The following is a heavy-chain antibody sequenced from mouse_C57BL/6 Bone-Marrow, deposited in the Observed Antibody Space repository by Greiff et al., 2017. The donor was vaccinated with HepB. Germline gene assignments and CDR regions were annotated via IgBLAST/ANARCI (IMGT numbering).Heavy chain of an antibody. CDR2: IDPENGDT. J-gene: IGHJ3*01. Sequence: VQLQQSGAELVRPGASVKLSCTASGFNIKDDYMHWVKQRPEQGLEWIGWIDPENGDTEYASKFQGKATITADTSSNTAYPQLSSLTSEDTAVYYCTTWDGKAWFAYWGQGTLVTVSA. CDR1: GFNIKDDY. D-gene: IGHD2-1*01. V-gene: IGHV14-4*01. CDR3: TTWDGKAWFAY.